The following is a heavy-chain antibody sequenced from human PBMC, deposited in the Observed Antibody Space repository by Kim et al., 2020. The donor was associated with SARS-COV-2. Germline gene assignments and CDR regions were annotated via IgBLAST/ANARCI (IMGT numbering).Heavy chain of an antibody. D-gene: IGHD2-15*01. J-gene: IGHJ5*02. CDR1: GYPFTSYA. CDR2: INTNTGNP. Sequence: ASVKVSCKASGYPFTSYAMNWVRQAPVQGLEWMGWINTNTGNPTYAQGFTGRFVFSLDTSVSTAYLLISDLKAEDTAVYYCARGYCSGDRCFHVVGGSWGQGTLVTVSS. CDR3: ARGYCSGDRCFHVVGGS. V-gene: IGHV7-4-1*02.